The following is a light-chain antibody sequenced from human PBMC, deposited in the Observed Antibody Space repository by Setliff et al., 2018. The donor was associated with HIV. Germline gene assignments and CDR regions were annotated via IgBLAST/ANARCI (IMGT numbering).Light chain of an antibody. Sequence: QSVLTQPRSVSGSRGQSVTISCTGTSSDVGFFNYVSWYQQHTGKAPKLMIYEVNKRPSGVPDRFSVSKSGNTASLTISGLQAEDETDYYCCSYAGNFLHVFGTGTKVTVL. CDR3: CSYAGNFLHV. CDR2: EVN. CDR1: SSDVGFFNY. V-gene: IGLV2-11*01. J-gene: IGLJ1*01.